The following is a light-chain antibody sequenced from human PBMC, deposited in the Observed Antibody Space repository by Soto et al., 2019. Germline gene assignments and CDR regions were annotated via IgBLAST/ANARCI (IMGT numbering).Light chain of an antibody. Sequence: VLTQPRSVYGSPGQSVTISCTGTSSDVGGYDYVSWYQQHPGKAPQLMIYDVSERPSGVPDRFSGSKSGNTASLTISGLQAEDEADYYCCSYAGSYTYVFGTGTKVTVL. CDR2: DVS. V-gene: IGLV2-11*01. J-gene: IGLJ1*01. CDR3: CSYAGSYTYV. CDR1: SSDVGGYDY.